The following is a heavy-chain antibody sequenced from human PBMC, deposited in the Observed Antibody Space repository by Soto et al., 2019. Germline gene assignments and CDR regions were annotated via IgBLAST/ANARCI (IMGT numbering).Heavy chain of an antibody. CDR2: INHSGST. CDR1: GGSFSGYY. D-gene: IGHD2-15*01. Sequence: SETLSLTCAVYGGSFSGYYWSWIRQPPGKGLEWIGEINHSGSTNYNPSLKSRVTISVDTSKNQFSLKLSSVTAADTAVYYCARGPFNRVAPKVYYYYYGMDVWGQGTTVT. J-gene: IGHJ6*02. CDR3: ARGPFNRVAPKVYYYYYGMDV. V-gene: IGHV4-34*01.